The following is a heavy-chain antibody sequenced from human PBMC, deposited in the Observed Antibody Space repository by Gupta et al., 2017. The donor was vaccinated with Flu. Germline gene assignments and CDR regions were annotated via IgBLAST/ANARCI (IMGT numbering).Heavy chain of an antibody. CDR3: ARDPLGIFDY. CDR2: INSRGTTI. CDR1: GFTLSSYE. J-gene: IGHJ4*02. V-gene: IGHV3-48*03. D-gene: IGHD6-13*01. Sequence: GFTLSSYEVNWVRQAPGKGLEWVSYINSRGTTIYYADSVKGRFTISRDNSKNSVFLQMNSLRAEDTGIYYCARDPLGIFDYWGQGTLVTVSS.